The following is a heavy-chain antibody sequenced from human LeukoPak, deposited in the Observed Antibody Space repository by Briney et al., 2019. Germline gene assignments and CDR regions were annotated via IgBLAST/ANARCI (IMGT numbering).Heavy chain of an antibody. D-gene: IGHD3-22*01. J-gene: IGHJ4*02. V-gene: IGHV3-64*01. CDR3: ARGVYNYYDSGIDY. CDR2: ISSNGGST. CDR1: GFTFSSYA. Sequence: GGSLRLSCAASGFTFSSYAMHWARQAPGKGLEYVSAISSNGGSTYYANSVKGRFTISRDNSKNTLYLQVGSLRAEDMAVYYCARGVYNYYDSGIDYWGQGTLVTVSS.